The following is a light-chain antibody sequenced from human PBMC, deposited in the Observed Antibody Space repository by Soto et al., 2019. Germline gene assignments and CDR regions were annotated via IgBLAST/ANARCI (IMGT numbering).Light chain of an antibody. CDR3: SSYTDSINYV. CDR2: QVT. Sequence: HSALTQPASVSGSPGQSITISCTGTSSDVGTRNFVSWYQQHPSKAPKLMIYQVTNRPSGVSNRFSGSKSGNTASLTISGLQAEDEADYYCSSYTDSINYVFGTGTKVTVL. V-gene: IGLV2-14*01. J-gene: IGLJ1*01. CDR1: SSDVGTRNF.